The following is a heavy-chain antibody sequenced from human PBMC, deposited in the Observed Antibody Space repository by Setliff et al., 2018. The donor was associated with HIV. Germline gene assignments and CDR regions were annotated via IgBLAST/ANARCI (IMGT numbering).Heavy chain of an antibody. CDR1: GGSISSGGYY. D-gene: IGHD2-21*02. V-gene: IGHV4-31*01. Sequence: TLSLTCTVSGGSISSGGYYWSWIRQHPGKGLEWIGYIYHSGSATYNPSLNSQASISVDTSRNEFSLKLSSVTAADTAVYFCARGGAFCGRDSCYYLDYWGQGNPVTVSS. CDR3: ARGGAFCGRDSCYYLDY. J-gene: IGHJ4*02. CDR2: IYHSGSA.